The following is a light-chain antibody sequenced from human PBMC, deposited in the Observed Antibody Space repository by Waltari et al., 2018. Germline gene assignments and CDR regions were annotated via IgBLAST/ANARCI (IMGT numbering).Light chain of an antibody. CDR2: LGS. V-gene: IGKV2-28*01. CDR3: MQALQTPRT. J-gene: IGKJ3*01. Sequence: EIVMTQSPLSLLVTPGGQASLSCRSSQSLQRSNGYKYLDWFLENPGQSPQLLIYLGSNRASGVPDRFSGSGSGTDFTLRISRVEAEDVGVYYCMQALQTPRTFGPGTKLDIK. CDR1: QSLQRSNGYKY.